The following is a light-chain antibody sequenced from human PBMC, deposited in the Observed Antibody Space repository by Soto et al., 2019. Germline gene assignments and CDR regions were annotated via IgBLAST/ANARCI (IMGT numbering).Light chain of an antibody. CDR2: DVS. Sequence: QSALTQPPSASGSPGQSVTISCTGTSSDVGAYNYVSWYQQHPGKAPKLMIYDVSKRPSGVPDRFSGSKSGNTASLTVSGLHAEYEADFYCISYAGSSIWVFGGGAQLTVL. V-gene: IGLV2-8*01. CDR1: SSDVGAYNY. J-gene: IGLJ3*02. CDR3: ISYAGSSIWV.